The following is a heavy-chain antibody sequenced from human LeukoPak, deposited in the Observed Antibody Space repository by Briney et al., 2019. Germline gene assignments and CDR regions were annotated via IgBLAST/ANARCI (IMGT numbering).Heavy chain of an antibody. CDR2: FSGSGGST. CDR3: AKSHYYDSSGYTYYYYGMDV. D-gene: IGHD3-22*01. Sequence: PGGSLRLSCAASGFTFSSYAMSWVRQAPGKGLEWVSAFSGSGGSTYYADSVKGRFTISRDNSKNTLYLQMNSLRAEDTAVYYCAKSHYYDSSGYTYYYYGMDVWGQGTTVTVSS. J-gene: IGHJ6*02. V-gene: IGHV3-23*01. CDR1: GFTFSSYA.